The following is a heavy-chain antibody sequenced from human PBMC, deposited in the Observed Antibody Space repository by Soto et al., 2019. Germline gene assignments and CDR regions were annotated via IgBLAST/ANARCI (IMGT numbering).Heavy chain of an antibody. D-gene: IGHD2-2*01. J-gene: IGHJ5*02. CDR3: AKDHVVVVPAASWFDP. V-gene: IGHV3-30*18. CDR2: ISYDGSNK. CDR1: GFTFSSYG. Sequence: PWGSLRLSCAASGFTFSSYGMHWVRQAPGKGLEWVAVISYDGSNKYYADSVKGRFTISRDNSKNTLYLQMNSLRAEDTAVYYCAKDHVVVVPAASWFDPWGQGTLVTVSS.